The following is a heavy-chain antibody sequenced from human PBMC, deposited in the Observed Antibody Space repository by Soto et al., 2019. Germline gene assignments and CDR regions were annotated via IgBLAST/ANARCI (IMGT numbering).Heavy chain of an antibody. CDR1: GGTFNSYA. CDR2: TIPIFRTA. D-gene: IGHD6-6*01. Sequence: QVQLVQSGAEVKKPGSSVKVSCKASGGTFNSYAISWVRQAPGQGLEWMGGTIPIFRTADYAQKFQGRVTITADESTSTAYMELSSLRSEDTAVYYCASQQLGPSYYYGMDVWGQRTTVTVSS. CDR3: ASQQLGPSYYYGMDV. J-gene: IGHJ6*02. V-gene: IGHV1-69*12.